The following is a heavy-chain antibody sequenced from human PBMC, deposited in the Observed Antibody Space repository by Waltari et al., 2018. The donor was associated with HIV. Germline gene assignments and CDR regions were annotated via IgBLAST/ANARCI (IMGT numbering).Heavy chain of an antibody. V-gene: IGHV3-30-3*02. J-gene: IGHJ3*01. Sequence: QVQLVESGGGVVPPGRSLRLSCAASGFTFNTYAMHWVRQAPGKGWGWVGDVAYDGSDKHYADSVKGRFTISRDNAKNTVYLQLSSLRAEDTAAYYCAKDVRYWDGLFYVGHDAFDVWGQGTMVTVSS. CDR3: AKDVRYWDGLFYVGHDAFDV. D-gene: IGHD3-3*01. CDR2: VAYDGSDK. CDR1: GFTFNTYA.